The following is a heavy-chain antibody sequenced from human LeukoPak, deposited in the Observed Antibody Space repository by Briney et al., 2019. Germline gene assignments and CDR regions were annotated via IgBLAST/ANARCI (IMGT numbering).Heavy chain of an antibody. CDR3: ARADDYGDYGLFDY. J-gene: IGHJ4*02. V-gene: IGHV3-48*01. Sequence: GGSLRLSCAASGFTFSSYSMNWVRQAPGKGLEWVSYISSSSSTIYYADSVKGRFTISRDNAKNSLYLQMNSLRAEDTAVYYCARADDYGDYGLFDYWGQGTLVTVSS. CDR2: ISSSSSTI. D-gene: IGHD4-17*01. CDR1: GFTFSSYS.